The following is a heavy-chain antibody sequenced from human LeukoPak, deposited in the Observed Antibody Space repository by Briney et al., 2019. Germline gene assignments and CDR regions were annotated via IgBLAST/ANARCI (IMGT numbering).Heavy chain of an antibody. D-gene: IGHD3-22*01. V-gene: IGHV7-4-1*02. CDR3: ARGYDTTGYFSY. CDR1: GYTLINYG. CDR2: IDTNTGNP. Sequence: ASVKVSCKASGYTLINYGLSWVRQAPGQGLEWMGWIDTNTGNPTYAQGFIGRFVLSLDTSVTTAYLQISSLKAEDTAVYYCARGYDTTGYFSYWGQGTLVTVSS. J-gene: IGHJ4*02.